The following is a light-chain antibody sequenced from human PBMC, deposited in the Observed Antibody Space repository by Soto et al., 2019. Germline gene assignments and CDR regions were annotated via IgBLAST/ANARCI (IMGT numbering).Light chain of an antibody. CDR2: SAS. Sequence: IVMTQSPATLSVSPGETATLSCRASHSVSAKLAWYQHKPGQAPRLLIHSASTRATGIPARFIGSGSGTEFTLTISSLQSEDFAVYYCQQYGNWPPYTFGQGTKVEI. CDR3: QQYGNWPPYT. J-gene: IGKJ2*01. CDR1: HSVSAK. V-gene: IGKV3-15*01.